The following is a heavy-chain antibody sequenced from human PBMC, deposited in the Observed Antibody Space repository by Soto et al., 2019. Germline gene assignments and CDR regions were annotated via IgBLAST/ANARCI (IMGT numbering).Heavy chain of an antibody. CDR3: ARVGYSSNWPLLFNWFDP. V-gene: IGHV3-30*03. CDR2: ISYDGSNK. CDR1: GLTFSSYG. D-gene: IGHD6-13*01. Sequence: GALRLSCAASGLTFSSYGMHWVRQAPGKGLEWVAVISYDGSNKYYADSVKGRFTISRDNSKNTLYLQMNSLRAEDTAVYYCARVGYSSNWPLLFNWFDPWGQGTLVTVSS. J-gene: IGHJ5*02.